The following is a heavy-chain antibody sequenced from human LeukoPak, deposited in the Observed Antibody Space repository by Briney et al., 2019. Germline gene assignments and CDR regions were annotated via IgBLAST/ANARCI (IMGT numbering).Heavy chain of an antibody. Sequence: ASMKVSCKASGGTFSSYAISWVRQAPGQGLEWMGGIIPIFGTANYAQKFQGRVTITADESTSTAYMELRSLRSDDTAVYYCARDLFPYYYDSSGYYFADYWGQGTLVTVSS. CDR1: GGTFSSYA. J-gene: IGHJ4*02. D-gene: IGHD3-22*01. CDR2: IIPIFGTA. V-gene: IGHV1-69*13. CDR3: ARDLFPYYYDSSGYYFADY.